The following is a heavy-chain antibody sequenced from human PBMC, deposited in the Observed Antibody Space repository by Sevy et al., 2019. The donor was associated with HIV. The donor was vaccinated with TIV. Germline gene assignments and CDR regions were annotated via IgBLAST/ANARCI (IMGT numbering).Heavy chain of an antibody. Sequence: GGSLRLSCTASGFTFGDYAMSWFRQAPGKGREGVGFIRSKAYCGTTEHAASVKGRFTISRDDSKSIAYLQMNSLKTEDTAVYYCTREYYDFWSGYYTFDYWGQGTLVTVSS. V-gene: IGHV3-49*03. D-gene: IGHD3-3*01. CDR2: IRSKAYCGTT. J-gene: IGHJ4*02. CDR3: TREYYDFWSGYYTFDY. CDR1: GFTFGDYA.